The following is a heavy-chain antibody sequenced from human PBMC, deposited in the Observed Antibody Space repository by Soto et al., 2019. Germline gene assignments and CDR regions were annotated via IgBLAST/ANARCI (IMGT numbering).Heavy chain of an antibody. CDR1: GFTFSSYA. D-gene: IGHD2-15*01. V-gene: IGHV3-30-3*01. Sequence: QVQLVESGGGVVQPGRSLRLSCAASGFTFSSYAMHWVRQAPGKGLEWVAVISYDGSNKYYADSVKGRFTTSRDNSNNTLYLQMNRLRAEDTSVYYCASQTSGYFSGGCFLWGAFDILGQGTMVTVSS. CDR2: ISYDGSNK. CDR3: ASQTSGYFSGGCFLWGAFDI. J-gene: IGHJ3*02.